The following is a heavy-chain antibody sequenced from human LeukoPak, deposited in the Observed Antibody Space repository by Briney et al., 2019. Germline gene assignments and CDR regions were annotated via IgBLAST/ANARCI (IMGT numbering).Heavy chain of an antibody. CDR3: ARGEYSSSWTGYYYYYMDV. V-gene: IGHV4-30-2*01. D-gene: IGHD6-13*01. CDR1: GGSISSGGYY. Sequence: PSETLSLTCTVSGGSISSGGYYWSWIRQPPGKGLEWIGYIYHSGSTYYSPSLKSRVTISVDTSKNQFSLKLSSVTAADTAVYYCARGEYSSSWTGYYYYYMDVWGKGTTVTVSS. J-gene: IGHJ6*03. CDR2: IYHSGST.